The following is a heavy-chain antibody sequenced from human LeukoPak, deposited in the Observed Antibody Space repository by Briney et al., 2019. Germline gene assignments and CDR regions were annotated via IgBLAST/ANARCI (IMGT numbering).Heavy chain of an antibody. CDR3: VRDQREGSAWSWYFQH. V-gene: IGHV3-53*01. Sequence: PGGSLRLSCAASGFTVSSNYMSWVRQAPGKGLQWVSVIYGGGETLYADSVKGRFTISRDNSKNTLYLQMNSLRAEDTAVYYCVRDQREGSAWSWYFQHWGQGTLVTVSS. CDR2: IYGGGET. J-gene: IGHJ1*01. D-gene: IGHD6-19*01. CDR1: GFTVSSNY.